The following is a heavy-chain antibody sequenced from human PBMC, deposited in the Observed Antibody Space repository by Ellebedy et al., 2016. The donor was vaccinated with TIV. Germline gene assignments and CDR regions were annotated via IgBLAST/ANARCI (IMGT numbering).Heavy chain of an antibody. CDR3: AKGRRMVYSTGGLDY. CDR2: ISGSGGST. Sequence: GESLKISCAASGFTFSSYAMSWVRQAPGKGLVWVSAISGSGGSTYYADSVKGRFTISRDNSKNTLYLQMNSLRAEDTAVYYCAKGRRMVYSTGGLDYWGQGTLVTVSS. CDR1: GFTFSSYA. J-gene: IGHJ4*02. D-gene: IGHD2-8*01. V-gene: IGHV3-23*01.